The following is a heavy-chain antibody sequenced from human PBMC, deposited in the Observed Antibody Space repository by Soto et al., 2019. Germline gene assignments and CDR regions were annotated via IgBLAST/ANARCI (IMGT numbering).Heavy chain of an antibody. D-gene: IGHD2-2*02. CDR2: IYPGDSDT. CDR3: ARDQYCSSTSCYSDSLYYYYYGMDV. V-gene: IGHV5-51*01. J-gene: IGHJ6*02. Sequence: GESLKISCKGSGYSFTSYWIGWVRQMPGKGLEWMGIIYPGDSDTRYSPSFQGQVTISADKSISTAYLQWSSLKASDTAMYYCARDQYCSSTSCYSDSLYYYYYGMDVWGQGTTVTVSS. CDR1: GYSFTSYW.